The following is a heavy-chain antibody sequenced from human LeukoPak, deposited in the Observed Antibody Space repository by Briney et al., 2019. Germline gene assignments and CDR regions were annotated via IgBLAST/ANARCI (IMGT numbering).Heavy chain of an antibody. CDR3: ARVDRYHFYLDV. Sequence: ASVKVSWKASGGTFSSYTITWVRQAPGQGLEWMGGIMPLFNTPNYAQQFQGRVTITTDESTSTAYMELSSLRFEDTAMYYCARVDRYHFYLDVWGKGTTVTVSS. CDR2: IMPLFNTP. J-gene: IGHJ6*03. CDR1: GGTFSSYT. V-gene: IGHV1-69*05.